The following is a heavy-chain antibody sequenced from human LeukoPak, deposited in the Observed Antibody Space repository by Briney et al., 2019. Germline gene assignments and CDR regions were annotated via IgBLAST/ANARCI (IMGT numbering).Heavy chain of an antibody. CDR2: IRYDGSHR. V-gene: IGHV3-30*02. D-gene: IGHD2-2*01. Sequence: PGGSLRPSCAASGFTFSSFGMHWVRQAPGKGLEWVAFIRYDGSHRYSADSVKGRFTISRDNSKNTLYLQMNSLRAEGTAVYYCAKFWVVEASMEFDYWGQGTLVTVSS. J-gene: IGHJ4*02. CDR1: GFTFSSFG. CDR3: AKFWVVEASMEFDY.